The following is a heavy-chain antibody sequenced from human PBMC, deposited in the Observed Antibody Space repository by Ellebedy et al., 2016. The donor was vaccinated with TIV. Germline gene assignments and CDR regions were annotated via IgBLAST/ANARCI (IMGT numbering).Heavy chain of an antibody. CDR3: AAVSPRYFDWLLDPDAFDI. D-gene: IGHD3-9*01. V-gene: IGHV1-58*01. CDR1: GFTFTSSA. CDR2: IVVGSGNT. Sequence: ASVKVSCKASGFTFTSSAVQWVRQARGQRLEWIGWIVVGSGNTNYAQKFQERVTITREMSTSTAYMELSSLRSEDTAVYYCAAVSPRYFDWLLDPDAFDIWGQGTMVTVSS. J-gene: IGHJ3*02.